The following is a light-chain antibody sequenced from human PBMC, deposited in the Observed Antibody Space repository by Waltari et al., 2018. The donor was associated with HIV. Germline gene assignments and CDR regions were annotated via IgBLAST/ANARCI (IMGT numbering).Light chain of an antibody. CDR2: SNN. Sequence: QSVLTQPPSASGTPGQRVTIPCSGSSSNIGSNTVHWYQQLPGTAPKPLIYSNNQRPSGVPDRFSGSKSGTSASLAISGLQSEDEADYYCAAWDDSLNGRVFGGGTKLTVL. J-gene: IGLJ3*02. V-gene: IGLV1-44*01. CDR3: AAWDDSLNGRV. CDR1: SSNIGSNT.